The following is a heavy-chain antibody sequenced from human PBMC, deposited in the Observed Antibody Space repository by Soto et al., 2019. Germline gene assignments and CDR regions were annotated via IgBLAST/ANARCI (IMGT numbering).Heavy chain of an antibody. CDR1: GFTFSSYS. D-gene: IGHD6-6*01. Sequence: GGSLRLSCAASGFTFSSYSMNWVRQAPGKGLEWVSSISSSSSYIYYADSVKGRFTISRDNAKNSLYLQMNSLRAEDTAVYYCARGTSSSSYYYYYGMDVWGQGTTVTVSS. CDR3: ARGTSSSSYYYYYGMDV. CDR2: ISSSSSYI. V-gene: IGHV3-21*01. J-gene: IGHJ6*02.